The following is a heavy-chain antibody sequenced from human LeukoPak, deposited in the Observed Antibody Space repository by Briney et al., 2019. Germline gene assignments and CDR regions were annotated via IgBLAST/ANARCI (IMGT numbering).Heavy chain of an antibody. CDR1: GGSISSYY. J-gene: IGHJ3*02. Sequence: SETLSLTCTVSGGSISSYYWSWIRQPPGKGLEWIGYLYYSGSTNYNPSLKSRVTISVDTSKNQFSLKLSSVTAADTAVCYCARGLLDGYTHPAAFDIWGQGTMVTVSS. CDR3: ARGLLDGYTHPAAFDI. V-gene: IGHV4-59*12. D-gene: IGHD5-24*01. CDR2: LYYSGST.